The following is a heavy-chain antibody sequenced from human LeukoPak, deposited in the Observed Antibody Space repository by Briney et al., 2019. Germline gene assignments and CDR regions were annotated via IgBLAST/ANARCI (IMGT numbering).Heavy chain of an antibody. J-gene: IGHJ4*02. V-gene: IGHV3-21*04. CDR2: ISSSSSSI. D-gene: IGHD2-2*01. CDR1: GFTFSDYS. Sequence: GGSLRLSCAASGFTFSDYSMNWVRQAPGKGLEWVSSISSSSSSIYYADSVKGRFTISRDNAQNSLYLQMNSLRADDTAIYYCVRDKPVAQLSDYWGQGTLVTVSS. CDR3: VRDKPVAQLSDY.